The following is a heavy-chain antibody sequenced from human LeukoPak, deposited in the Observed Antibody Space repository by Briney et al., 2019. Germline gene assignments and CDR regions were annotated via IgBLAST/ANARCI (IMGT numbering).Heavy chain of an antibody. CDR2: INAGSGNT. V-gene: IGHV1-3*01. CDR3: ARDVAVAGTGEFDY. CDR1: GYTFTSYA. D-gene: IGHD6-19*01. J-gene: IGHJ4*02. Sequence: ASVKVSCKASGYTFTSYAMNWVRQAPGQRLEWMGWINAGSGNTKYSQKFQGRVTITRDTSASTAYMELSSLRSEDTAVYYGARDVAVAGTGEFDYWGQGTRVTVSS.